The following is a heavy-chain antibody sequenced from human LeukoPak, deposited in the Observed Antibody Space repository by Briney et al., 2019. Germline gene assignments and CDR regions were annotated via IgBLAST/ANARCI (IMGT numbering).Heavy chain of an antibody. D-gene: IGHD3-22*01. V-gene: IGHV4-30-4*01. CDR1: GGSISSGDYY. CDR3: ARDANYYDSSGYSTHFDY. Sequence: SQTLSLTCTVSGGSISSGDYYWSWIRQPTGKGLEWIGYIYYSGSTYYNPSLKSRVTISVDTSKNQFSLKLSSVTAADTAVYYCARDANYYDSSGYSTHFDYWGQGTLVTVSS. CDR2: IYYSGST. J-gene: IGHJ4*02.